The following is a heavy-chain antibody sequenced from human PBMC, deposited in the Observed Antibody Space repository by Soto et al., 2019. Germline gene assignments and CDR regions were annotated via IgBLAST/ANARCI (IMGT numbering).Heavy chain of an antibody. CDR1: GFTFSSYG. CDR3: ARDGYGDYVDYFDY. Sequence: QVQLVESGGGVVQPGRSLRLSCAASGFTFSSYGMHWVRQAPGKGLEWVAVISYDGSNKYYADSVKGRFTISRDNSKNTLYLQMNSLRAEDTAVYYCARDGYGDYVDYFDYWGQGTLVTVSS. J-gene: IGHJ4*02. D-gene: IGHD4-17*01. CDR2: ISYDGSNK. V-gene: IGHV3-30*03.